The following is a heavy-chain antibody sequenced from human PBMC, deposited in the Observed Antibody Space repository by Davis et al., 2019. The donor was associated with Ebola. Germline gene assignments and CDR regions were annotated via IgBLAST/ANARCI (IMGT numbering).Heavy chain of an antibody. CDR3: AREKAARLGGGFDP. Sequence: SVKVSCKASGGTFSSYTISWVRQAPGQGLEWMGRIIPILGIANYAQKFQGRVTITADKSTSTAYMELSSLRSEDTAVYYCAREKAARLGGGFDPWGQGTLVTVSS. V-gene: IGHV1-69*04. J-gene: IGHJ5*02. CDR1: GGTFSSYT. CDR2: IIPILGIA. D-gene: IGHD6-6*01.